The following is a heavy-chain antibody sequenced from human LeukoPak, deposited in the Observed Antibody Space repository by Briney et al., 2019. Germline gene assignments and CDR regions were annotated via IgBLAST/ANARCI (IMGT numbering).Heavy chain of an antibody. CDR1: GYTFTSYA. J-gene: IGHJ6*04. V-gene: IGHV1-3*01. CDR3: ARDRQYYYGSGSYYNYYYGMDV. CDR2: INAGNGNT. D-gene: IGHD3-10*01. Sequence: GASVKVSCEASGYTFTSYAMHWVRQAPGQRLEWMGWINAGNGNTKYTQKFQGRVTITRDTSASTAYMELSSLRSEDTAVYYCARDRQYYYGSGSYYNYYYGMDVWGKGTTVTVSS.